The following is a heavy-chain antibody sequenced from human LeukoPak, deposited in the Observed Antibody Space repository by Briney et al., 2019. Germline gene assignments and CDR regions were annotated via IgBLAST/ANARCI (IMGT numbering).Heavy chain of an antibody. D-gene: IGHD5/OR15-5a*01. J-gene: IGHJ4*02. Sequence: PGGSLRLSCAASGFTFSDYWMTWVRQAPGRGLEWVANINQDESVKNYVDSVKGRFTISRDNAENSLHLQMNSLRVEDTAVYYCARDPGSSAFDYWGQGTLVTVSS. CDR2: INQDESVK. CDR3: ARDPGSSAFDY. CDR1: GFTFSDYW. V-gene: IGHV3-7*01.